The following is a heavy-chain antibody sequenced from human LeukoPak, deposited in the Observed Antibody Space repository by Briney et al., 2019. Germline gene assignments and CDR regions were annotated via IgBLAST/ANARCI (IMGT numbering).Heavy chain of an antibody. D-gene: IGHD4/OR15-4a*01. CDR3: ASADYDMAFDI. CDR1: GGSISSYY. CDR2: IYYSGST. Sequence: PSETLSLTCTVSGGSISSYYWSWIRQHPGKGLEWIGYIYYSGSTDYNPSLKSRFTMSVDTSKNQFSLKLSSVTAADTAVYYCASADYDMAFDIWGQGTMVTVSS. V-gene: IGHV4-59*06. J-gene: IGHJ3*02.